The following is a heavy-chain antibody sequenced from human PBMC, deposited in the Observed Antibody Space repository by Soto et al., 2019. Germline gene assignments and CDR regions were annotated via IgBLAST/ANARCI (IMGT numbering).Heavy chain of an antibody. D-gene: IGHD3-22*01. CDR3: ARGLSDGFITYFDFYVMDV. CDR1: GGTFNRHG. J-gene: IGHJ6*02. CDR2: TIPVFGTP. V-gene: IGHV1-69*06. Sequence: ASVKVSCKASGGTFNRHGISWVRQAPGQGLEWMGGTIPVFGTPKYAQEFQGRVTVSVDKSTSTAYMELSSPRSEDTAVYYCARGLSDGFITYFDFYVMDVWGQGTAVTVSS.